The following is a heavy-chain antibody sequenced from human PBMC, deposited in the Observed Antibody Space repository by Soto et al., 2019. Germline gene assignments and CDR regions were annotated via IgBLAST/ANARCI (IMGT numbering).Heavy chain of an antibody. CDR2: IYHSGST. CDR3: ARWWMYAPRFDP. D-gene: IGHD2-8*01. V-gene: IGHV4-30-2*01. Sequence: QLQLQESGSGLVKPSQTLSLTCAVSGGSISSGDYSWSWIRQPPGKGLEWIGYIYHSGSTYYNPSLMSRVTISVDRSMNQFSLKLSSVTAADTAVYYCARWWMYAPRFDPWGQVTLVTVSS. CDR1: GGSISSGDYS. J-gene: IGHJ5*02.